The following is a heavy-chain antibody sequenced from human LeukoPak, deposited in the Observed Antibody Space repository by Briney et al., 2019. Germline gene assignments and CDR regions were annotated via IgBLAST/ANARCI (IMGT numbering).Heavy chain of an antibody. J-gene: IGHJ4*02. CDR2: INPNSGGT. Sequence: ASVKVSCKASGYTFTGYYMHWVRQAPGQGLEWMGWINPNSGGTNYAQKFQGRVTMTRDTSISTAYMELSRLRSDDTAVYYCARDSRVMTYYYSSGSLDLKIDYWGQGTLVTVSS. D-gene: IGHD3-10*01. CDR1: GYTFTGYY. CDR3: ARDSRVMTYYYSSGSLDLKIDY. V-gene: IGHV1-2*02.